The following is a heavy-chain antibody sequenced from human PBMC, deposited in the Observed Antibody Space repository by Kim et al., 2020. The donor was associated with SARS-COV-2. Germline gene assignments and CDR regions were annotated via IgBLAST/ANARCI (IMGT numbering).Heavy chain of an antibody. CDR3: AKESTGTVGGPRHAFDI. V-gene: IGHV3-43D*03. D-gene: IGHD1-7*01. CDR1: GFTFDDYA. CDR2: ISWDGGST. J-gene: IGHJ3*02. Sequence: GGSLRLSCAASGFTFDDYAMHWVRQAPGKGLEWVSLISWDGGSTYYADSVKGRFTISRDNSKNSLYLQMNSLRAEDTALYYCAKESTGTVGGPRHAFDIWGQGTMVTVSS.